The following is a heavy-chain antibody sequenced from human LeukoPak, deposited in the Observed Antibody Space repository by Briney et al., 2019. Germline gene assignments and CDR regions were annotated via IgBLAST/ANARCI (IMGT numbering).Heavy chain of an antibody. CDR2: IWYDGSNK. D-gene: IGHD3-22*01. J-gene: IGHJ4*02. CDR3: ARDWGSSGYYFFDY. V-gene: IGHV3-33*08. Sequence: GGSLRLSCAASGFTFSSYGMHWVRQAPGKGLEWVAVIWYDGSNKYYADSVKGRFTISRDNSKNTLYLQMNSLRAEDTAVYYCARDWGSSGYYFFDYWGQGTLVTVSS. CDR1: GFTFSSYG.